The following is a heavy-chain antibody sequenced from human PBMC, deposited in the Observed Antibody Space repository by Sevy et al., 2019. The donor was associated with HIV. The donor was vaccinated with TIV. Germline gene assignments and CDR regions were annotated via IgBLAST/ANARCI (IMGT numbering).Heavy chain of an antibody. Sequence: SETLSLTCTVSGGSISSGGYYWSWIRQHPGKGLEWIGYIYYSGGTYYNPSLKSRVIISVDTSKNQFSLKLSSVTAEDTAVYYCARARGSSTSWYHYGMDVWGQGTTVTVSS. J-gene: IGHJ6*02. CDR1: GGSISSGGYY. D-gene: IGHD2-2*01. CDR3: ARARGSSTSWYHYGMDV. CDR2: IYYSGGT. V-gene: IGHV4-31*03.